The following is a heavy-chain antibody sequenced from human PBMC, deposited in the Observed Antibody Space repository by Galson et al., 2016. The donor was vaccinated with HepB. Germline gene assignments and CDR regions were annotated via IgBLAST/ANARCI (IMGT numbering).Heavy chain of an antibody. CDR3: ARDGPNYNYDF. D-gene: IGHD5-24*01. V-gene: IGHV3-48*04. Sequence: SLRLSCAASGFTFKKYGFNWVRLTPGKGLEWVSYIESYSKIFRYTDSVRGRFTVSRDNAKNSVYLQLSGLRAEDTAIYYCARDGPNYNYDFWGQGTLVTVCS. CDR1: GFTFKKYG. CDR2: IESYSKIF. J-gene: IGHJ4*02.